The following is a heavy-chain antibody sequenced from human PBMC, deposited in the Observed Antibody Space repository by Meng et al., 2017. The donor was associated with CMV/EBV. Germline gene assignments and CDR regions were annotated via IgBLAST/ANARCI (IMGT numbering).Heavy chain of an antibody. D-gene: IGHD4-23*01. CDR2: INHSGST. CDR3: ARALRGYYNYYYDLDV. Sequence: GSLRLSCAVYGGSFSGYYWSWIRQPPGKGLEWIGEINHSGSTNYNPSLKSRVTISVDTSKNQFSLKLSSVTAADTAVYYCARALRGYYNYYYDLDVRGQGTTVTVSS. V-gene: IGHV4-34*01. J-gene: IGHJ6*02. CDR1: GGSFSGYY.